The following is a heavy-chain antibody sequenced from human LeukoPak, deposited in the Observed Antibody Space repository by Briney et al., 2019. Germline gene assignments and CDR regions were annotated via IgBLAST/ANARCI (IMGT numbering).Heavy chain of an antibody. CDR2: IYYSGST. J-gene: IGHJ5*02. CDR3: ARPYYDFWSGYYHNRFDP. V-gene: IGHV4-39*07. CDR1: GGSISSSSYY. Sequence: SETLSLTCTVSGGSISSSSYYWGWIRQPPGKGLEWIGSIYYSGSTYYNPSLKSRVTISVDTSKNQFSLKLSSVTAADTAVYYCARPYYDFWSGYYHNRFDPWGQGTLVTVSS. D-gene: IGHD3-3*01.